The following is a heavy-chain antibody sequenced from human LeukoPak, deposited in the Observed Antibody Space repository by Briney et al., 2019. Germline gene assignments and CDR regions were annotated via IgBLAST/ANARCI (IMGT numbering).Heavy chain of an antibody. CDR3: SGQVSYYYGMDV. V-gene: IGHV4-61*01. CDR2: IYYSGST. CDR1: GGSVSSGSYY. Sequence: PSETLSLTCTVSGGSVSSGSYYWSWIRQPPGKGLEWIGYIYYSGSTNYNPSLKSRVTISVDTYKNQFSLKLSSVTAADTAVYYCSGQVSYYYGMDVWGKGTTVTVSS. J-gene: IGHJ6*04.